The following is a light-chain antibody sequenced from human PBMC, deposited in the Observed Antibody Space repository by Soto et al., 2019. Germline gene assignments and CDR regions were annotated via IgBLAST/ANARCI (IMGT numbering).Light chain of an antibody. CDR2: GAS. Sequence: IMMTQSPATLSVSPGEGATLSCRASQSVSSNLAWYQQKPGQAPRLLMYGASNRATGIPDRFSGTGSGTDFTLTISRLEPEDFAVYYCQQYGSSPYTFGLGTKLEIK. CDR1: QSVSSN. V-gene: IGKV3-20*01. J-gene: IGKJ2*01. CDR3: QQYGSSPYT.